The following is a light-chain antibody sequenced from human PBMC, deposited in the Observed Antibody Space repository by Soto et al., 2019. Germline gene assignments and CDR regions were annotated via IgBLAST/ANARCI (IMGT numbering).Light chain of an antibody. V-gene: IGKV3-20*01. Sequence: ETVLTQSPGTLSLSPGEGATLSCRASQSVSSSYLAWYQQKPGQTPRLLIYGASNSATGIPDRFSGSGSGTDFTLTISRLEPEDFAVYYCQQYVPSPPSWTFGQGTKVEIK. J-gene: IGKJ1*01. CDR2: GAS. CDR1: QSVSSSY. CDR3: QQYVPSPPSWT.